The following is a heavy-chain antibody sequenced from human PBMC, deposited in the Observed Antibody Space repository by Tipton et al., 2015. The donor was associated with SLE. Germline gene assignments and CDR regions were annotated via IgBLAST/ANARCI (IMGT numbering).Heavy chain of an antibody. J-gene: IGHJ4*02. Sequence: SLRLSCAASGFTFSSYEMNWVRQAPGKGLEWVSHISSSGTTMYYADSVKGRFTISRDNAKNSLYLQMNSLRVEDTAVYYCARASLDCSGGSCSYYFDYWGQGTLVTVSS. CDR3: ARASLDCSGGSCSYYFDY. V-gene: IGHV3-48*03. D-gene: IGHD2-15*01. CDR2: ISSSGTTM. CDR1: GFTFSSYE.